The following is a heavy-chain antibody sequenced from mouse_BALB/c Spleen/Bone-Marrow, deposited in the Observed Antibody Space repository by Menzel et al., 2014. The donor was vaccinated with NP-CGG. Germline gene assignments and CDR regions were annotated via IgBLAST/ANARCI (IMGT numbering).Heavy chain of an antibody. D-gene: IGHD2-1*01. CDR3: ARFPICYGNYGAMDY. CDR1: GHTFTSHW. Sequence: DLVKPGASEKLSCKASGHTFTSHWINWIKQGPGQGLEWIGRIAPGSGSTYYNEMFKGKATLTVDTSSSTAYIQLSSLSSEDSAVYFCARFPICYGNYGAMDYWGQGTSVTVSS. V-gene: IGHV1S41*01. J-gene: IGHJ4*01. CDR2: IAPGSGST.